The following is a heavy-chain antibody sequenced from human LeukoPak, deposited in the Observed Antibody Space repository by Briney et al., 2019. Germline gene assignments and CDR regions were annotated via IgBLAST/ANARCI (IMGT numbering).Heavy chain of an antibody. J-gene: IGHJ4*02. CDR1: GFTFSSYA. V-gene: IGHV3-23*01. D-gene: IGHD3-16*02. CDR2: ISGSGGST. CDR3: AKPHMITFGGIIVPDFDY. Sequence: GGSLRLSCAASGFTFSSYAMSWVREAPGKGLEWGSDISGSGGSTYYAHSPKGRFTISRDNSKNTLYLQMNSLRAEDTAVYYCAKPHMITFGGIIVPDFDYWGQGTLVTVSS.